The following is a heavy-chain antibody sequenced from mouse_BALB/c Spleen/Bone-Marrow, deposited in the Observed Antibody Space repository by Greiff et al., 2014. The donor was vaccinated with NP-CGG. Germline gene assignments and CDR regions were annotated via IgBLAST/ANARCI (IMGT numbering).Heavy chain of an antibody. CDR1: GYTFTSYA. D-gene: IGHD2-2*01. CDR3: AREGGYDEDYFDY. V-gene: IGHV1-14*01. J-gene: IGHJ2*01. Sequence: EVQLQQSGPELVKPGASVKMSCKASGYTFTSYAMHWVKQKPGQGLEWIGCINPYNDGTKYNEKFKGKATLTSDKSSSTAYMELSSLTSEDSAVYYCAREGGYDEDYFDYWGQGTTLTVSS. CDR2: INPYNDGT.